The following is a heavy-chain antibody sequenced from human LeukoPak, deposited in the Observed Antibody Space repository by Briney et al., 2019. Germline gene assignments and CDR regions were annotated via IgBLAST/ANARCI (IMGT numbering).Heavy chain of an antibody. CDR2: INHSGST. D-gene: IGHD3-22*01. V-gene: IGHV4-34*01. CDR3: AGGSYYDSSGYYYPFNYYYYYYMDV. Sequence: SETLSPTCAVDAGSFSGYYWSWIRQPPGHGREWIGEINHSGSTNYHTSLKRRVTISVDTSKNQFSLKLSSVTAADTAVYYCAGGSYYDSSGYYYPFNYYYYYYMDVWGKGTTVTVSS. CDR1: AGSFSGYY. J-gene: IGHJ6*03.